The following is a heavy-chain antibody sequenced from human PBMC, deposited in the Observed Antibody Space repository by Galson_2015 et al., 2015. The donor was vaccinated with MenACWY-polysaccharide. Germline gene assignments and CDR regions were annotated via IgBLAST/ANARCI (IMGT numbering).Heavy chain of an antibody. CDR2: IWFDGSNK. CDR1: GFTFGDYG. Sequence: SLRLSCAVSGFTFGDYGMKWVRQAPGKGLEWVAVIWFDGSNKYYADPVKGRFTISRDNSKNTLYLQMNSLRVEDTAVYYCVRDDGYYRVNYWGQGTLVTVSS. V-gene: IGHV3-33*01. D-gene: IGHD3-22*01. J-gene: IGHJ4*02. CDR3: VRDDGYYRVNY.